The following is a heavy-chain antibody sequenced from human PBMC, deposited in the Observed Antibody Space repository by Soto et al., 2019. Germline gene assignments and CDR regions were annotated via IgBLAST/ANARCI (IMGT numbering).Heavy chain of an antibody. CDR3: VGRLTSIYNEFDS. D-gene: IGHD1-1*01. CDR2: ISSSGNS. J-gene: IGHJ4*02. V-gene: IGHV4-31*06. CDR1: GDSISSGTHY. Sequence: PSETLSLTCTVSGDSISSGTHYWNWIRQHPGKGLEWIGYISSSGNSYYSPSLKSRVFMSVDTSKNLFSLKLSSVTAADTAIYFYVGRLTSIYNEFDSWGQGTQVTVSS.